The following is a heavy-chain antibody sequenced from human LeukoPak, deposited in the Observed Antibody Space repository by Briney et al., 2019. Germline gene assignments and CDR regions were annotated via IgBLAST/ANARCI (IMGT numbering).Heavy chain of an antibody. CDR1: CYSITRTYY. V-gene: IGHV4-38-2*01. J-gene: IGHJ2*01. CDR2: ILHSGST. D-gene: IGHD4-17*01. CDR3: ATDYGDYYFDL. Sequence: SETLSLTCGVSCYSITRTYYWAWIRQPPGKGGEWIWNILHSGSTYYNPSLKSRITMSVDTSKTQFSLKLSSVTAAETALYYCATDYGDYYFDLWGRGTLVTVSS.